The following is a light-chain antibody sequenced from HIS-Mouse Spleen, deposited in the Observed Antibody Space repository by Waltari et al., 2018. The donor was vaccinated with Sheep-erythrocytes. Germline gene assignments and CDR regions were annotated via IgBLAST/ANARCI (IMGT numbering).Light chain of an antibody. CDR1: SSDVGGYNY. CDR2: EVS. V-gene: IGLV2-8*01. CDR3: SSYAGSNNWVV. Sequence: QSALTQPPSASGSPGQSVTISCTGTSSDVGGYNYVSWYQQHPGKAPKLMIYEVSKRPSGVPDRFSGSKSRNTASLTVSVLQAEDEADYYCSSYAGSNNWVVFGGGTKLTVL. J-gene: IGLJ2*01.